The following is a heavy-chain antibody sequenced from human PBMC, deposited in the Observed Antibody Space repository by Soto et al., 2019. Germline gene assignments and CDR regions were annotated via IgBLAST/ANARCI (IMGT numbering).Heavy chain of an antibody. CDR1: GYTFTSYY. V-gene: IGHV1-46*01. CDR2: INPSGGST. D-gene: IGHD4-17*01. CDR3: ARSWPTVTTEHGNDAFDI. J-gene: IGHJ3*02. Sequence: ASVKVSCKASGYTFTSYYMHWVRQAPGQGLEWMGIINPSGGSTSYAQKFQGRVTMTRDTSTSTVYMELSSLRSEATAVYYCARSWPTVTTEHGNDAFDIWGQGTMVTVSS.